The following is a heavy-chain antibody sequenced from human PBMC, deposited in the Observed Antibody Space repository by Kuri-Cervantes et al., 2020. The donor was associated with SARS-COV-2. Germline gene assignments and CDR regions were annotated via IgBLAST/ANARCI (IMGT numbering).Heavy chain of an antibody. CDR1: GYTFTGYY. D-gene: IGHD3-3*01. CDR2: INPNSGGT. V-gene: IGHV1-2*02. Sequence: VKVSCKASGYTFTGYYMHWVRQAPGQGLEWMGWINPNSGGTNYAQKFQGRVTMTRDTSISTAYMELSRLRSDDTAVYYCARALNDFWSGYYSSWYFDLWGRGTLVTVSS. CDR3: ARALNDFWSGYYSSWYFDL. J-gene: IGHJ2*01.